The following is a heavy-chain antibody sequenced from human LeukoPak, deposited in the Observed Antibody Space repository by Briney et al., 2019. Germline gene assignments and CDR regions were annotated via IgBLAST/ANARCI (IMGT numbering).Heavy chain of an antibody. V-gene: IGHV4-34*01. J-gene: IGHJ3*02. Sequence: PSETLSLTCAVYGGSFSGYYWSWIRQPPGKGLEWIGEINHSGSTNYDPSLKSRVTLSVDTSKNQFSLKLSSVTAADTAVYYCVGGRGGAKLPHAFDIWGQGTMVTVSS. D-gene: IGHD3-10*01. CDR1: GGSFSGYY. CDR3: VGGRGGAKLPHAFDI. CDR2: INHSGST.